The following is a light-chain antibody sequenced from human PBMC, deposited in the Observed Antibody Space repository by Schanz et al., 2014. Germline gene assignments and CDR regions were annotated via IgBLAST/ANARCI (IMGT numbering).Light chain of an antibody. Sequence: QSVLTQPPSVSGAPGQRVTISCTGSTSNIGAGYDVHWYQQFPGTAPKLLIYANNNRPSGVPDRFSASKSDTSASLAITGLQAEDEADYYCYSYAGSHWVFGGGTQLTVL. CDR2: ANN. CDR3: YSYAGSHWV. V-gene: IGLV1-40*01. CDR1: TSNIGAGYD. J-gene: IGLJ3*02.